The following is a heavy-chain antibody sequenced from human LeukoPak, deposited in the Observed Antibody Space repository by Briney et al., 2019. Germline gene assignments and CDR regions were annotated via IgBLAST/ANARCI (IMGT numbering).Heavy chain of an antibody. D-gene: IGHD3-9*01. CDR2: INPNSGGT. V-gene: IGHV1-2*02. Sequence: ASVKVSCKASGYTFTSYYMHWVRQAPGQGLEWMGWINPNSGGTNYAQKFQGRVTMTRDASISTAYMELSRLRSDDTAVYYCARGGDYDILTGYYTRDAFDIWGQGTMVTVSS. CDR1: GYTFTSYY. J-gene: IGHJ3*02. CDR3: ARGGDYDILTGYYTRDAFDI.